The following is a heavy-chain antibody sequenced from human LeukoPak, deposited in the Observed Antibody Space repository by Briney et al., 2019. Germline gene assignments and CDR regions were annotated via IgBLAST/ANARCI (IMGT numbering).Heavy chain of an antibody. CDR2: ISSSSSYT. V-gene: IGHV3-11*06. D-gene: IGHD4-11*01. CDR3: ARRAVTIDPQHWYFDL. Sequence: KPGGSLRLSCAASGFTFSDYYMSWIRQGPGKGLEWVSYISSSSSYTNYADSVKGRFTISRDNAKKSLYLQMNSLRAEDTAVYYCARRAVTIDPQHWYFDLWGRGTLVTVSS. CDR1: GFTFSDYY. J-gene: IGHJ2*01.